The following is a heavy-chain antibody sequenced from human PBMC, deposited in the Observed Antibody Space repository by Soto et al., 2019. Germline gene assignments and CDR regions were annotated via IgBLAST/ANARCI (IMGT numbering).Heavy chain of an antibody. CDR3: ARVRVRFLEWLGSEG. Sequence: QVQLVQSGAEVKKPGSSVKVSCKASGGTFSSYAISWVRQAPGQGLEWMGGIIPIFGTANYAQKFQGRVTITADASTSTVYMELSSLRSEDTAVYYCARVRVRFLEWLGSEGWGQGTLVTVSS. CDR1: GGTFSSYA. CDR2: IIPIFGTA. D-gene: IGHD3-3*01. J-gene: IGHJ4*02. V-gene: IGHV1-69*12.